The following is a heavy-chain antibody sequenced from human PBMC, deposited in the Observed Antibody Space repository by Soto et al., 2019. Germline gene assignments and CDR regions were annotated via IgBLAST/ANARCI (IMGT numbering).Heavy chain of an antibody. V-gene: IGHV3-33*01. Sequence: QVQLVESGGGVVQPGKSLRLSCAASGFTFSSYGMHWVRQAPDKGLEWVALIWKDGSKKYYADSVEGRFTICRDNSKKTLYMQMDSLRAEDTAVYYCARERIAVADYWYFDLWGRGTLVTVSS. CDR1: GFTFSSYG. J-gene: IGHJ2*01. CDR3: ARERIAVADYWYFDL. D-gene: IGHD6-19*01. CDR2: IWKDGSKK.